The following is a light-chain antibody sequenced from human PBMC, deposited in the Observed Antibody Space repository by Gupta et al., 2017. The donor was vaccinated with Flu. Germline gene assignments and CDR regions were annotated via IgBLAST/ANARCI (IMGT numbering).Light chain of an antibody. Sequence: QSVLPQPPSASGTPVQTVTITCSGSTSNVESDAVNWYQQVPENSPQLLSETNNHRPSGVPDRFACSTSCTYAYLVTRALPSENDADEYDSECHDSKNGHEVFGAGTKLTVL. V-gene: IGLV1-44*01. J-gene: IGLJ2*01. CDR2: TNN. CDR1: TSNVESDA. CDR3: SECHDSKNGHEV.